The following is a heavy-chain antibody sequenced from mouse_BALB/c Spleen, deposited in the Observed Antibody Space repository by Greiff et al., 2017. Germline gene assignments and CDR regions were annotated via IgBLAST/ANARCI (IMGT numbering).Heavy chain of an antibody. CDR1: GFNIKDTY. J-gene: IGHJ4*01. CDR2: IDPANGNT. D-gene: IGHD2-14*01. Sequence: EVQLQQSGAELVKPGASVKLSCTASGFNIKDTYMHWVKQRPEQGLEWIGRIDPANGNTKYDPKFQGKATITADTSSNTAYLQLSSLTSEDTAVYYCASGGYDGGYYYAMDYWGQGTSVTVSS. CDR3: ASGGYDGGYYYAMDY. V-gene: IGHV14-3*02.